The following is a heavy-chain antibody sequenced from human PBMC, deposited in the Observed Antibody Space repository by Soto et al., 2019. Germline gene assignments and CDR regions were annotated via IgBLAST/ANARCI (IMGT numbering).Heavy chain of an antibody. CDR3: ARLYRFCSSSSCYPDY. Sequence: GESLKISCKGSGYSFSSYWIGWVCQMPGKGLEWMGIIYPDDSDTRYSPSFQGQVTISTDKSINTAYLQWSSLRASDTAMYYCARLYRFCSSSSCYPDYWGPGALVTVSS. J-gene: IGHJ4*02. D-gene: IGHD3-22*01. CDR2: IYPDDSDT. CDR1: GYSFSSYW. V-gene: IGHV5-51*01.